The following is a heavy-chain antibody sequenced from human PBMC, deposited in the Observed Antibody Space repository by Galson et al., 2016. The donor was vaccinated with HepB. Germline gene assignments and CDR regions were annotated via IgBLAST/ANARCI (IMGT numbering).Heavy chain of an antibody. Sequence: QSGAEVKKPGESLRISCKGSGYSMTSYWISWVRQMPGRGLEWMGRIDPSDSYTKYSPSFQGHVTFSADKSINTVYLQWSSLKASDTAMYYCASAGTTALYYGMDVWGQGTTVTVSS. CDR2: IDPSDSYT. CDR3: ASAGTTALYYGMDV. J-gene: IGHJ6*02. V-gene: IGHV5-10-1*01. CDR1: GYSMTSYW. D-gene: IGHD1-7*01.